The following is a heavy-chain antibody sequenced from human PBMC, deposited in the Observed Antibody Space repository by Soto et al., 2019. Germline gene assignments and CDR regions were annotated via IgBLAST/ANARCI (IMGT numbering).Heavy chain of an antibody. CDR1: GDSISSGGYY. Sequence: LSLTCTVSGDSISSGGYYWSWIRQHPGKGLEWIGYIYDNGGAYYSPSLKGRVVISVDRSENQFSLRLSSVTAADTAVYYCARVKGGTTRRAFDSWGQGTLVTVAS. D-gene: IGHD1-7*01. CDR3: ARVKGGTTRRAFDS. J-gene: IGHJ4*02. CDR2: IYDNGGA. V-gene: IGHV4-31*03.